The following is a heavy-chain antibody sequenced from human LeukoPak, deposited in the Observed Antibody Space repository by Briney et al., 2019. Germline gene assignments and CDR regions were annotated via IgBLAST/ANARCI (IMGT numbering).Heavy chain of an antibody. CDR3: ARSLRLVSVHYSASGSYSKGFDF. V-gene: IGHV6-1*01. D-gene: IGHD3-10*01. Sequence: SQTLSLTCAISGDSVSSNSAAWNWIRQSPSRGLEWLGRTYYRSKWYNDYAVSVKSRMTINPDTSKNHFSLQLNSVTPEDTAVYYCARSLRLVSVHYSASGSYSKGFDFWGQGTLVTVSS. CDR1: GDSVSSNSAA. CDR2: TYYRSKWYN. J-gene: IGHJ4*02.